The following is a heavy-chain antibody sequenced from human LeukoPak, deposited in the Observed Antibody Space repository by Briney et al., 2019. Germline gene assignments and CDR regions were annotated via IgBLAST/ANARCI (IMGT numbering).Heavy chain of an antibody. CDR2: IYTGGST. D-gene: IGHD6-19*01. CDR3: VGSGWSIPYYFDY. CDR1: GGSISSYY. J-gene: IGHJ4*02. V-gene: IGHV4-4*07. Sequence: PSETLSLTCTVSGGSISSYYWNWIRQPAGEGLEWIGRIYTGGSTNYNPSLKSRVTMSIDTSKNQFSLKLSSVTAADTAVYYCVGSGWSIPYYFDYWGQGNLVTVSS.